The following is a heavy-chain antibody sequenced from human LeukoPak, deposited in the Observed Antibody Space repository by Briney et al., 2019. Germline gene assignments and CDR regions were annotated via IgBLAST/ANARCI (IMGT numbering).Heavy chain of an antibody. J-gene: IGHJ4*02. D-gene: IGHD4-17*01. Sequence: GASVKVSCKASGYTFTGYYMHWVQQAPGQGLEWMGWINPNTGGTNYAQNFQGRVTMTRDTSISTAYMELSRLKSDDTAVYYCARGPTVTTDYWGQGTLVTVSS. CDR2: INPNTGGT. V-gene: IGHV1-2*02. CDR1: GYTFTGYY. CDR3: ARGPTVTTDY.